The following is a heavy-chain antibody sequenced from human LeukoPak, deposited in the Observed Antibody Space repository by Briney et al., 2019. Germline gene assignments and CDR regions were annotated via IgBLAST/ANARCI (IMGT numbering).Heavy chain of an antibody. D-gene: IGHD2/OR15-2a*01. Sequence: SETLSLTCTVSGGSISSYYWSWIRQPPGKGLEWIGYIYYSGSTNYNPSLKSRVTISVDTSKNQFSLKLSSATAADTAVYYCATSLVDPLSQFDYWGQGTLVTVSS. V-gene: IGHV4-59*08. CDR3: ATSLVDPLSQFDY. J-gene: IGHJ4*02. CDR2: IYYSGST. CDR1: GGSISSYY.